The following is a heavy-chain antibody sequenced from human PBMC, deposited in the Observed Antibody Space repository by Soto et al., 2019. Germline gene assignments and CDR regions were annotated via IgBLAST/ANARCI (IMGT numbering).Heavy chain of an antibody. CDR2: ISYDGSNK. Sequence: GGSLRLSCAASGFTFSSYAMHWVRQAPGKGLEWVAVISYDGSNKYYADSVKGRFTISRDISKNTLYLQMNSLRAEDTAVYYCARVLFRRDIVVVPAAIDYYYYGMDVWGQGTTVTVSS. J-gene: IGHJ6*02. CDR3: ARVLFRRDIVVVPAAIDYYYYGMDV. CDR1: GFTFSSYA. D-gene: IGHD2-2*02. V-gene: IGHV3-30-3*01.